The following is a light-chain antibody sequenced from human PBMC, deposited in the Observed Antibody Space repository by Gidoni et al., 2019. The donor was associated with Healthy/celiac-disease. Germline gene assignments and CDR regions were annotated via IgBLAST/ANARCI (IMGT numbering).Light chain of an antibody. CDR2: WAS. CDR1: QSDLYSSNNKHS. J-gene: IGKJ1*01. Sequence: DIVMTQSPDSLAVSLGERATINCKSSQSDLYSSNNKHSLAWYQQKPGQPPKLLIYWASTRESGVPDRVSGTGSGTDFTLTISSLQAEDVAVYYCQQYYSTPGTLGQGTKVEIK. CDR3: QQYYSTPGT. V-gene: IGKV4-1*01.